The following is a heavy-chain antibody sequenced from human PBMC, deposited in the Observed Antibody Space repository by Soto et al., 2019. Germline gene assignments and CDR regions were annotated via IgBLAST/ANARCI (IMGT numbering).Heavy chain of an antibody. Sequence: ASVKVSCKASGYTFTGYYMHWVRQAPGQGLEWMGWINPNSGGTNYAQKFQGWVTMTRDTSISTAYMELSRLRSDDTAVYYCARDAGNIWFGELLYSYYYGMDVWGQGPTVTVSS. CDR1: GYTFTGYY. V-gene: IGHV1-2*04. J-gene: IGHJ6*02. D-gene: IGHD3-10*01. CDR3: ARDAGNIWFGELLYSYYYGMDV. CDR2: INPNSGGT.